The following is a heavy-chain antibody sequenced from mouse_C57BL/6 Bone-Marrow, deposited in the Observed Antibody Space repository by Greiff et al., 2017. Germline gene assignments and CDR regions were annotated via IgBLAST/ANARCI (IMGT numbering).Heavy chain of an antibody. CDR1: GYAFSSSW. D-gene: IGHD3-2*02. V-gene: IGHV1-82*01. CDR3: AISQIRLLAWFAY. CDR2: IYPGDGDT. J-gene: IGHJ3*01. Sequence: VQLQESGPELVKPGASVKISCKASGYAFSSSWMNWVKQRPGKGLEWIGRIYPGDGDTTYNRKFKGKATLTADKSSSTAYMHLSSLTSEDSAVYFCAISQIRLLAWFAYWGQGTLVTVSA.